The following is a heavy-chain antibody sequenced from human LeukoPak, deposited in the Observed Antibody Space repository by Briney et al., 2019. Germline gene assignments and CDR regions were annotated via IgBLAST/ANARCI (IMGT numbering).Heavy chain of an antibody. CDR2: IYWDDDK. Sequence: SGPTLVKPTQTLTLTCTFSGFSLSTSGVGVGWIRQPPGKALERLALIYWDDDKRYSPSLKSRLTITKDTSKNQVVLTMTNMDPVDTATYYCALLYYYDSSGSYFDYWGQGTLVTVSS. V-gene: IGHV2-5*02. CDR1: GFSLSTSGVG. D-gene: IGHD3-22*01. CDR3: ALLYYYDSSGSYFDY. J-gene: IGHJ4*02.